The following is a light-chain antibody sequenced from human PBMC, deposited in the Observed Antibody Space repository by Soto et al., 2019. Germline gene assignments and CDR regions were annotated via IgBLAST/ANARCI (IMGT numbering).Light chain of an antibody. V-gene: IGKV1-33*01. J-gene: IGKJ2*01. CDR2: DAS. CDR1: QDMSNY. Sequence: DIQMTQSPSSLSVSVGDRVTITCQASQDMSNYLNWYQQKPGKAPKLLIYDASNLETGVPSRFSGSGSGTDFTFTISSLQPEDIATYYYQQYDNPPFGQRTKMEIK. CDR3: QQYDNPP.